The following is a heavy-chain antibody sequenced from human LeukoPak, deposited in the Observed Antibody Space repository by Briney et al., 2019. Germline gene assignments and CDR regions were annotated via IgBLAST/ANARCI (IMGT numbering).Heavy chain of an antibody. Sequence: SETLSLTCTVSGGSISSYYWSWIRQPPGKGLEWIGYIYYSGSTNYNPSLKSRVTISVDTSKNQFSLKLSSVTAADTAVYYCARDLRVLRLWTTTYDAFDIWGQGTMVTVSS. CDR3: ARDLRVLRLWTTTYDAFDI. D-gene: IGHD3/OR15-3a*01. J-gene: IGHJ3*02. CDR1: GGSISSYY. CDR2: IYYSGST. V-gene: IGHV4-59*01.